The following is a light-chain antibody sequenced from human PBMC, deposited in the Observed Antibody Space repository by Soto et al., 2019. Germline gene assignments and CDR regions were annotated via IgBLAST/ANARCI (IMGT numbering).Light chain of an antibody. CDR2: EVS. J-gene: IGLJ1*01. CDR1: SSDVGAYNY. V-gene: IGLV2-14*01. CDR3: SSYTTSSTYV. Sequence: QSALTQPASVSGSPGQSITISCTGTSSDVGAYNYVSWYQQHPGKAPKLMIYEVSNRPSGVSNRFSGSKSGNTASLTISGLQAEYEADYHCSSYTTSSTYVFGTGTKVTVL.